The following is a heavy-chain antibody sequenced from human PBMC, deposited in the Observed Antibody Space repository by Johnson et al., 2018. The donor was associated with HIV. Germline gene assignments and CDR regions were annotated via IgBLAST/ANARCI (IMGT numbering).Heavy chain of an antibody. Sequence: QLVESGGGLVKPGGSLRLSCAASGFTFSDYYMSWIRQAPGKGLVWVSRINPDGSSTDYADSVKGRFTISRDNAKNTLYLQMNSLRAEDPAVYYCATLPGDIVVVPAAQTYDAFDIWGQGTMVTVSS. CDR1: GFTFSDYY. CDR2: INPDGSST. V-gene: IGHV3-74*02. CDR3: ATLPGDIVVVPAAQTYDAFDI. J-gene: IGHJ3*02. D-gene: IGHD2-2*01.